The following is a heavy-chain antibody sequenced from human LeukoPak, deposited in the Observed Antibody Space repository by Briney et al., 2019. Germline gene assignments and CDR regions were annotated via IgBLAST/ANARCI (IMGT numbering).Heavy chain of an antibody. CDR2: IYYSGST. D-gene: IGHD3-3*01. Sequence: PSETLSLICTVSAGSISSSSYYWGWIRQPPGKVLEGIGSIYYSGSTYYNPSVKSRFTISVDTSKNQFSLKLSSVTAADTAVYYCARLKDYDFWSGYWQYYFDYWGQGTLVTVSS. V-gene: IGHV4-39*01. CDR3: ARLKDYDFWSGYWQYYFDY. J-gene: IGHJ4*02. CDR1: AGSISSSSYY.